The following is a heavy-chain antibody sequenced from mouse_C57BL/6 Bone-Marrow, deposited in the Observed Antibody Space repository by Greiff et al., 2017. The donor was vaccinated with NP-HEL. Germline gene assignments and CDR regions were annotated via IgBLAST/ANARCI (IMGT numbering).Heavy chain of an antibody. D-gene: IGHD4-1*01. CDR1: GFTFSDYY. CDR2: INYDGSST. Sequence: EVHLVESEGGLVQPGSSMKLSCTASGFTFSDYYMAWVRQVPEKGLEWVANINYDGSSTYYLDSLKSRFIISRDNAKNILYLQMSSLKSEDTATYYCARELEGYAMDYWGQGTSVTVSS. V-gene: IGHV5-16*01. CDR3: ARELEGYAMDY. J-gene: IGHJ4*01.